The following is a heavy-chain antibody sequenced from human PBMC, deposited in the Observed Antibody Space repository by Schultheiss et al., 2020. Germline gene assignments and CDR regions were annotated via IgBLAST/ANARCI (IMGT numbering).Heavy chain of an antibody. D-gene: IGHD2-2*01. CDR2: IFHSGST. Sequence: SETLSLTCTVSGYSISSNYYWGWMRQPPGKGLEWIGSIFHSGSTYYNPSLRSRVTISVDTSKNQLSLRLSSVTAVDTAVYYCARALRRSTSKYGMDVWGQGTTVNVS. V-gene: IGHV4-38-2*02. J-gene: IGHJ6*02. CDR3: ARALRRSTSKYGMDV. CDR1: GYSISSNYY.